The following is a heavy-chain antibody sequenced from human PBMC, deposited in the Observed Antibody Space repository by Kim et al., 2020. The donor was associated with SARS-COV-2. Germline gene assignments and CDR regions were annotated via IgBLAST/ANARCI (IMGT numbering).Heavy chain of an antibody. CDR1: GDSITSYY. J-gene: IGHJ3*02. D-gene: IGHD2-15*01. CDR2: VFYSGAT. Sequence: SETLSLTCSVSGDSITSYYWNWIRQPPGKGLEWIGYVFYSGATTYTPSLKGRATMSVDLSTNSFSLKLSSVTAADTAIYCCATRSPIGLNRDGALGIWGSRTMITVTS. V-gene: IGHV4-59*01. CDR3: ATRSPIGLNRDGALGI.